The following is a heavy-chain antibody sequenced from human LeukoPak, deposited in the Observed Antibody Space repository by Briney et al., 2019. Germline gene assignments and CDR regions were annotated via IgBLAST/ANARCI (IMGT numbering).Heavy chain of an antibody. CDR3: VRGTKAFDV. J-gene: IGHJ3*01. CDR1: GFIFSSYD. Sequence: PGGSLRLSCAASGFIFSSYDFNWVRQAPGKGLEWVSYISSRSRTIYHADSVKGRFTISRDNAQKSLYLQINSLRGDDTALYYCVRGTKAFDVWGQGTMVTVSS. CDR2: ISSRSRTI. V-gene: IGHV3-48*04.